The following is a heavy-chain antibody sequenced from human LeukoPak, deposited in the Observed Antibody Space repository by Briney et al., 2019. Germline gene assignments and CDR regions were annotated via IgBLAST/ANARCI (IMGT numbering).Heavy chain of an antibody. CDR3: ARAQQAAFHY. J-gene: IGHJ4*02. CDR1: GFTVSSNS. Sequence: GGSLRLSCAASGFTVSSNSMTWVRQAPGKELEWVSVIYTGGSTYYADSVKGRFTISSDNSRNTLYLQMTSLRAEDTAVYYCARAQQAAFHYWGQGTLVAVSS. D-gene: IGHD6-13*01. V-gene: IGHV3-53*01. CDR2: IYTGGST.